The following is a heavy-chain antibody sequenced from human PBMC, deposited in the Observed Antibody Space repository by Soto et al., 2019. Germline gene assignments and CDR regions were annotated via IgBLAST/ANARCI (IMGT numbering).Heavy chain of an antibody. CDR1: GGSISSYY. CDR2: IYTSGST. CDR3: ARDREFGYSSSSFGYYYYGMDV. D-gene: IGHD6-6*01. J-gene: IGHJ6*02. Sequence: SETLSLTCTVSGGSISSYYWSWIRQPAGKGLEWIGRIYTSGSTNYNPSLKSRVTMSVDTSKNQFPLKLSSVTAADTAVYYCARDREFGYSSSSFGYYYYGMDVWGQETTVTVSS. V-gene: IGHV4-4*07.